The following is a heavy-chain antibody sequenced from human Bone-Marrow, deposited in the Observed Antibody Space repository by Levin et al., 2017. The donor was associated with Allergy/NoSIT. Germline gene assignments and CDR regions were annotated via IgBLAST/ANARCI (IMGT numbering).Heavy chain of an antibody. Sequence: SETLSLTCAVSGGSISSGGYSWSWIRQPPGKGLEWIGYIYHSGSTYYNPSLKSRVTISVDRSKNQFSLKLSSVTAADTAVYYCARAYQLPNWFDPWGQGTLVTVSS. J-gene: IGHJ5*02. CDR1: GGSISSGGYS. V-gene: IGHV4-30-2*01. CDR2: IYHSGST. D-gene: IGHD2-2*01. CDR3: ARAYQLPNWFDP.